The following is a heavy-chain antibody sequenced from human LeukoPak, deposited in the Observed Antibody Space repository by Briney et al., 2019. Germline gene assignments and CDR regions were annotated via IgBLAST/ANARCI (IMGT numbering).Heavy chain of an antibody. CDR2: ISSSGSTI. CDR1: GFSISGTY. CDR3: ARDGLWFGEFYYFDY. Sequence: GGSLRLPCEAAGFSISGTYMSWIRQAPGKGLEWVSYISSSGSTIYYADSVKGRFTISRDNAKNSLYLQMNSLRAEDTAVYYCARDGLWFGEFYYFDYWGQGTLVTVSS. V-gene: IGHV3-11*01. J-gene: IGHJ4*02. D-gene: IGHD3-10*01.